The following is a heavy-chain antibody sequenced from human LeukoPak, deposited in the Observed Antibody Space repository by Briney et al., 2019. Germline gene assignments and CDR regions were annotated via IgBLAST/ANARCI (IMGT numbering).Heavy chain of an antibody. J-gene: IGHJ4*02. Sequence: GESLKISCQGSGYTFNNYWLAWVRQMPEKGLELMGIIYPGDSNTKYSPPFQGQVTISADKSTNTAYLQWRSLKASDTAMYYCARPTPYSTSSGYYFDYWAQGTLVTVSS. D-gene: IGHD6-6*01. V-gene: IGHV5-51*01. CDR1: GYTFNNYW. CDR2: IYPGDSNT. CDR3: ARPTPYSTSSGYYFDY.